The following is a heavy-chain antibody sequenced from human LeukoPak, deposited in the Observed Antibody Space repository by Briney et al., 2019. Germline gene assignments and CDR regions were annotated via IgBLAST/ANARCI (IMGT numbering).Heavy chain of an antibody. CDR2: IYHSGST. D-gene: IGHD3-22*01. CDR3: ARYTWRRTMTLSYYFDY. V-gene: IGHV4-38-2*02. Sequence: SETLSLTCTVSGYSISSGYYWGWVRQPPGKGLEWIGSIYHSGSTNYNPSLKSRVTISVDKSKNQFSLKLSSVTAADTAVYYCARYTWRRTMTLSYYFDYWGQGTLVTVSS. CDR1: GYSISSGYY. J-gene: IGHJ4*02.